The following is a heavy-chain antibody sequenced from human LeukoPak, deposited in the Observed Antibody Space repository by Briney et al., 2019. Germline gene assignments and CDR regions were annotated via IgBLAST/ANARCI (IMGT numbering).Heavy chain of an antibody. Sequence: ASVNVSCKASGYTFTGYYMHWVRQAPRQGLEWMGRINPNSGGTNYAQKFQGRVTMTRDTSISTAYMELSRLRSDDTAVCYCARGLPAGSYYYYYMDVWGKGTTVTVSS. CDR2: INPNSGGT. J-gene: IGHJ6*03. CDR1: GYTFTGYY. D-gene: IGHD2-2*01. V-gene: IGHV1-2*06. CDR3: ARGLPAGSYYYYYMDV.